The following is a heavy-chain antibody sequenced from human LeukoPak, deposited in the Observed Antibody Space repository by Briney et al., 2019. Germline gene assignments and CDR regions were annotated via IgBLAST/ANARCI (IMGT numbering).Heavy chain of an antibody. J-gene: IGHJ3*02. Sequence: GGSLRLSCAASGFTFSKFPMGWVRQAPGRGLEWVSAISASGDVTFYADALRGRFTISRDNSKSMLYLQKHGRRAEDTAIFYCAKSLFSSATGTGRAFHIWGQGTRVTVSS. D-gene: IGHD1/OR15-1a*01. CDR1: GFTFSKFP. CDR3: AKSLFSSATGTGRAFHI. V-gene: IGHV3-23*01. CDR2: ISASGDVT.